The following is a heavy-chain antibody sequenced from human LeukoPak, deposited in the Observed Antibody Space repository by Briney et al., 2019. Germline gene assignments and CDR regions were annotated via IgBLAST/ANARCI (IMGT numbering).Heavy chain of an antibody. CDR2: IYSGGTT. J-gene: IGHJ4*02. CDR3: ARGEMATVVDY. Sequence: GGSLRLSCAASGFTVSSNYMHWVRQAPGGGLEGGSVIYSGGTTYHADSVKGRFTISRDNSQNTVYLQMNSLRAEDTALYYCARGEMATVVDYWGQGTLVTVSS. V-gene: IGHV3-53*01. D-gene: IGHD5-24*01. CDR1: GFTVSSNY.